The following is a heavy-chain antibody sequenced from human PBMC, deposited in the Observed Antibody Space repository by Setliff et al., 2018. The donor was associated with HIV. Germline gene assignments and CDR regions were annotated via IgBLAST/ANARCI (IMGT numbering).Heavy chain of an antibody. J-gene: IGHJ6*02. CDR1: GYSFTSYW. CDR2: IHPRDSET. Sequence: GESLKISCKGSGYSFTSYWIGWVRQMPGKGLEWMGIIHPRDSETRYSPSFRGQVTISADKSISTAYLQWSSLKASDTAMYYCASLQADAVDVWGQGTTVTVSS. V-gene: IGHV5-51*01. CDR3: ASLQADAVDV.